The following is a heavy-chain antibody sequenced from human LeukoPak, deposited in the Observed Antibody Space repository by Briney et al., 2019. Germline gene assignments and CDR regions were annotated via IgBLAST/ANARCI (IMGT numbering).Heavy chain of an antibody. Sequence: GGSLRLSCAASGFPFSNYAMSWVRQAPGKGLQWVSSISGNGDRTYYADSVRGRFTVSRDNSDNTLYLQMDSLRAEDTAVYYCAESSSGFYRRLDYWGQGTLVTVSS. CDR2: ISGNGDRT. CDR3: AESSSGFYRRLDY. D-gene: IGHD3-22*01. J-gene: IGHJ4*02. V-gene: IGHV3-23*01. CDR1: GFPFSNYA.